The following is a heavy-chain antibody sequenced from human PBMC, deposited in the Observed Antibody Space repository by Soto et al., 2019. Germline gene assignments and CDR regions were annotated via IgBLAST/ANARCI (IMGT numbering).Heavy chain of an antibody. Sequence: QVQLVESGGGVVQPGRSLRLSCAASEFTFSSYGMHWVRQAPGKGLEWVALISYDGSNKYYTDSVKGRFTISRDISKNTLYLQMNSLRAEDTAVYYCAKEGAYCGGDCYHFDYWGQGTLVTVSS. CDR1: EFTFSSYG. J-gene: IGHJ4*02. CDR2: ISYDGSNK. D-gene: IGHD2-21*02. CDR3: AKEGAYCGGDCYHFDY. V-gene: IGHV3-30*18.